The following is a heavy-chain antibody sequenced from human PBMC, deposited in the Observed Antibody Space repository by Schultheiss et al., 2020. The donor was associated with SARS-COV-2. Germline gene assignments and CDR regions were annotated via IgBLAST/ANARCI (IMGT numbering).Heavy chain of an antibody. Sequence: GGSLRLSCAASGFTVSSNYMSWVRQAPGKGLEWVANIKQDGSEKYYVDSVKGRFTISRDNAKNSLYLQMNSLRAEDTAVYYCARMVVPAASSPVDYWGQGTLVTVSS. CDR3: ARMVVPAASSPVDY. J-gene: IGHJ4*02. CDR2: IKQDGSEK. CDR1: GFTVSSNY. V-gene: IGHV3-7*03. D-gene: IGHD2-2*01.